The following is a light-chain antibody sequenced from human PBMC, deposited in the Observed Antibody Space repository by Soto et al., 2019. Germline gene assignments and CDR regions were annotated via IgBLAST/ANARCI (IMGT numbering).Light chain of an antibody. CDR2: KAS. CDR3: QQYNSYPWT. J-gene: IGKJ1*01. Sequence: DVQMTQSPSTLSASVGDRVTITCRASQSINNLLAWYQQKPGKAPKLLIYKASTLESGVPSNFSGSGSGTEFTLTISSLQPEDFATYYCQQYNSYPWTFGQGTKVDIK. V-gene: IGKV1-5*03. CDR1: QSINNL.